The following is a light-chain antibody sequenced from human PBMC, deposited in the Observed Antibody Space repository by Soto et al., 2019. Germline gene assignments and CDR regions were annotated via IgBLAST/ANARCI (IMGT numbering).Light chain of an antibody. Sequence: QSALTQPPSAPGSPGQSVTISCTGTSSDVGGYNFVSWYQQHAGKVPRLMIYEVNKRPSGVPDRFSGSKSGNTASLTVSGLQPEDEADYYCSSYAGTSYVFGTGTKVTVL. CDR2: EVN. CDR3: SSYAGTSYV. V-gene: IGLV2-8*01. J-gene: IGLJ1*01. CDR1: SSDVGGYNF.